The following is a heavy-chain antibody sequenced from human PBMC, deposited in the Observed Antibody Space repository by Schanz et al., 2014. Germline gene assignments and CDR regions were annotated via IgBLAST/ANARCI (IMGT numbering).Heavy chain of an antibody. D-gene: IGHD2-15*01. V-gene: IGHV3-74*01. CDR3: AKNPREYCNYDNCPNWFDS. CDR2: INSVGSNT. CDR1: GFTFSSHW. Sequence: EVQLVQSGGGLVQPGGSLRLSCAASGFTFSSHWMHWVRQDPGKGLVWVARINSVGSNTDYADSVTGRFTISRDNAKNTLYLQMNSLRAEDTAVYYCAKNPREYCNYDNCPNWFDSWGQGTLVTASS. J-gene: IGHJ5*01.